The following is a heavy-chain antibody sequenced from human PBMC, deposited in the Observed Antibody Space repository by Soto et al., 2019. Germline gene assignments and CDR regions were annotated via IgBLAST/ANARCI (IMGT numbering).Heavy chain of an antibody. CDR1: GFTFSDYP. Sequence: PGGSLRLSCAASGFTFSDYPISWVRQAPGKGLEWVSTISGSGMLTYYADSVKGRFTISRDNSKNTLYLQMSGLRVEDTAVYYCAKCLPRPSIFGVVINAFDHWGQGALVTVSS. V-gene: IGHV3-23*01. CDR2: ISGSGMLT. CDR3: AKCLPRPSIFGVVINAFDH. D-gene: IGHD3-3*01. J-gene: IGHJ4*01.